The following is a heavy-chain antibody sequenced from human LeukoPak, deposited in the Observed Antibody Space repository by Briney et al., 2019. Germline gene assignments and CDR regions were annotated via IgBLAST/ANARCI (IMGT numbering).Heavy chain of an antibody. D-gene: IGHD2-21*02. CDR2: IYYSGST. CDR1: GGSISSGDYY. V-gene: IGHV4-30-4*01. Sequence: SETLSLTCTVSGGSISSGDYYWSWIRQPPGKGLEWIGYIYYSGSTYYNPSLKSRVTISVDTSKNQFSLKLSSVTAADTAVYYCASVIYCGGDCYSFDYWGQGTLVTVSS. J-gene: IGHJ4*02. CDR3: ASVIYCGGDCYSFDY.